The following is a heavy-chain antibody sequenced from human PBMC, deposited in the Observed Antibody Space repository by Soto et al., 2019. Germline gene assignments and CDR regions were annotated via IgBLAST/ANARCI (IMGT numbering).Heavy chain of an antibody. V-gene: IGHV1-69*13. CDR1: GGTFSSYA. CDR3: ATGGYDYYYYGMDV. CDR2: IIPIFGTA. D-gene: IGHD5-12*01. Sequence: GASVKVSCKASGGTFSSYAISWVRQAPGQGLEWMGGIIPIFGTANYAQKFQGRVTITADESTSTAYMELSSLRSEDTAVYYCATGGYDYYYYGMDVWGQGTTVTVSS. J-gene: IGHJ6*02.